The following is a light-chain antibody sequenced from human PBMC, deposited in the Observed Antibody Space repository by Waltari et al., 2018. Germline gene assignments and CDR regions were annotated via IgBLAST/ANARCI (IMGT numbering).Light chain of an antibody. J-gene: IGKJ2*01. CDR2: KAS. CDR3: QQYHSYSPYT. Sequence: DIQMTQSPSTLSASVGDRVTITCRASQTISIYLAWYQQKPGKAPNLLIYKASTLESGVPSRFSGSGSGTEFTLTISSLQPDEFATYYCQQYHSYSPYTFGQGTKLDIK. V-gene: IGKV1-5*03. CDR1: QTISIY.